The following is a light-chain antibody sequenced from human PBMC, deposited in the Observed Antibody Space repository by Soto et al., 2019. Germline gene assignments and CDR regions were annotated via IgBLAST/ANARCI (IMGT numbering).Light chain of an antibody. Sequence: QSALTQPASVSGSPGQSITISCTGTSSDVGGYNYVSWYQQHPGKAPKLMIYDVSNRPSGVSNRFSGSKSGNTASLTISGLQAEDEAGYYCSSYTSSSTLPYVFGTGTKLTVL. CDR3: SSYTSSSTLPYV. J-gene: IGLJ1*01. V-gene: IGLV2-14*01. CDR1: SSDVGGYNY. CDR2: DVS.